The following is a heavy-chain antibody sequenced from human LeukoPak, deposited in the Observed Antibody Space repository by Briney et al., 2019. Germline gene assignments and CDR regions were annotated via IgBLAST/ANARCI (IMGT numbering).Heavy chain of an antibody. CDR1: GFTVSSNY. D-gene: IGHD3-10*01. CDR3: ASAVKFGEFDY. J-gene: IGHJ4*02. Sequence: GGSLRLSCAASGFTVSSNYMSWVRQAPGKGLEWVSVIYSGGSTYYADSVKGRFTISRHNSKNTLYLQVNSLRAEDTAVYYCASAVKFGEFDYWGQGTLVTVSS. CDR2: IYSGGST. V-gene: IGHV3-53*04.